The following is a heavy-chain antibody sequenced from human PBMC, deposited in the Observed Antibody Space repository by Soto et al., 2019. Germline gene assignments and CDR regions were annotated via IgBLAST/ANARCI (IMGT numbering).Heavy chain of an antibody. V-gene: IGHV4-31*03. CDR3: ARGVAAAHFDY. CDR2: IYYSGST. CDR1: GGSISSGGYY. J-gene: IGHJ4*02. D-gene: IGHD6-13*01. Sequence: QVQLQESGPGLVKPSQTLSLTCTVSGGSISSGGYYWSWIRQHPGKGLEWIGYIYYSGSTYYIPSLKSRITISVDTSKNQFSLKLTSVTAADTAVYYCARGVAAAHFDYWGQGTLVTVSS.